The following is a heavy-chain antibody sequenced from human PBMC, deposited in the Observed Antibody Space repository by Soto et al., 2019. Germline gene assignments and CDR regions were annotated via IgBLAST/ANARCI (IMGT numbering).Heavy chain of an antibody. CDR1: GFTLSSYS. CDR3: ARSYSDSSGFTADY. J-gene: IGHJ4*02. Sequence: PGGSLRLSCAASGFTLSSYSMNWVRQAPGKGLEWVSYISSSSGTMYYADSVKGRFTISRDNAMNSLYLQMNSLRDEDTAVYYCARSYSDSSGFTADYWGQGTLVTVSS. V-gene: IGHV3-48*02. CDR2: ISSSSGTM. D-gene: IGHD3-22*01.